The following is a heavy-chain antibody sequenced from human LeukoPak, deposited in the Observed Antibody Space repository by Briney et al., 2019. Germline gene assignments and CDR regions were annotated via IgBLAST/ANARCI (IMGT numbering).Heavy chain of an antibody. Sequence: PGGSLKLSCAASGFTVSGSAIHWVRQASGKGLDRLGRSTTKTYNYATAYAASVKGSFTISRDDSGNTAYLQINSLKAEDTATYYCSRRSGDDGMDVWGQGTTVTVSS. J-gene: IGHJ6*02. CDR1: GFTVSGSA. D-gene: IGHD6-25*01. CDR2: STTKTYNYAT. V-gene: IGHV3-73*01. CDR3: SRRSGDDGMDV.